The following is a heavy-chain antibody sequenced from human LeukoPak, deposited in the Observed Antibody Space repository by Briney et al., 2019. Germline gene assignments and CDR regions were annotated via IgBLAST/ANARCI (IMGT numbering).Heavy chain of an antibody. J-gene: IGHJ4*02. CDR1: GFTFSSYW. Sequence: GGSLRLSCAASGFTFSSYWMSWVPQAPGKGLVWVVNIKQDGSEKYYVDSVKGRFTISRDNAKKSLYLQMNSLRALDSAVYDCARPPCVRIQIWVRDYFYYCGQRNLLSVSS. CDR3: ARPPCVRIQIWVRDYFYY. V-gene: IGHV3-7*01. D-gene: IGHD5-18*01. CDR2: IKQDGSEK.